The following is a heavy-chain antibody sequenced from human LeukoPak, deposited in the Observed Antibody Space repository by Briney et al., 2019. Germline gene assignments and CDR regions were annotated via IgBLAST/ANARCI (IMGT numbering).Heavy chain of an antibody. J-gene: IGHJ4*02. CDR1: GFTFSDYY. Sequence: GGSLRLSCAASGFTFSDYYMSWIRQAPGKGLEWVSYISTGGSTIYYADSVKGRFTISRDNAKNSLYLQMNSLRAEDTAVYYCAKEGGYGELSSYFDYWGQGTLVTVSS. V-gene: IGHV3-11*01. D-gene: IGHD3-16*02. CDR3: AKEGGYGELSSYFDY. CDR2: ISTGGSTI.